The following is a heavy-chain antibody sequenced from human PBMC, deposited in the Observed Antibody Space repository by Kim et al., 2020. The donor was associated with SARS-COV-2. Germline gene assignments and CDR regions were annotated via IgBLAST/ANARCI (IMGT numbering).Heavy chain of an antibody. CDR3: ARDRAPFRSGDYAVY. V-gene: IGHV3-33*01. Sequence: GGSLRLSCAASGFTFSSYGMHWVRQAPGKGLEWVAVIWYDGSNKYYADSVKGRFTISRDNSKNTLYLQMNSLRAEDTAVYYCARDRAPFRSGDYAVYWGQGTLVTVSS. CDR1: GFTFSSYG. CDR2: IWYDGSNK. D-gene: IGHD2-21*02. J-gene: IGHJ4*02.